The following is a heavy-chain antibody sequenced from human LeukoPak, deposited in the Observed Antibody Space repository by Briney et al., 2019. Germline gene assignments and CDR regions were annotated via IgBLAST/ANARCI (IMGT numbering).Heavy chain of an antibody. CDR3: AKDYCSSTSCYYFDY. Sequence: GGSLRLSCAASGFTFDDYTMHWVRQAPGKGLEWVSLISWDGGSTYYVDSVKGRFTISRDNSKNSLYLQMNSLRTEDTALYYCAKDYCSSTSCYYFDYWGQGTLVTVSS. J-gene: IGHJ4*02. CDR1: GFTFDDYT. D-gene: IGHD2-2*01. V-gene: IGHV3-43*01. CDR2: ISWDGGST.